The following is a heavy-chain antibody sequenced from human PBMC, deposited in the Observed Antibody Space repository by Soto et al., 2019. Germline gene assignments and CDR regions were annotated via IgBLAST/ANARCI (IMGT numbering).Heavy chain of an antibody. Sequence: SSVKVSCKASGYSFTDYHIHWVRQAPGQGLEWMGWMNPNSGNTGYAQKFQGRVTMARNTSISTAYMELSSLRSEDTAVYYCASGPRFLEWLYYSGMDGWGQGSKVTVSS. V-gene: IGHV1-8*02. CDR2: MNPNSGNT. D-gene: IGHD3-3*01. CDR1: GYSFTDYH. CDR3: ASGPRFLEWLYYSGMDG. J-gene: IGHJ6*02.